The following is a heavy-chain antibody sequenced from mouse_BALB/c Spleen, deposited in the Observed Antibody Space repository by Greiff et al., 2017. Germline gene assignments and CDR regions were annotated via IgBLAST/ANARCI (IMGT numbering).Heavy chain of an antibody. V-gene: IGHV1-7*01. CDR2: INRSTGYI. Sequence: GKLQQSGAELVRPGSSVKLSCKASGYTFSSFWMNWVKQRPGQGLEWIGYINRSTGYIEYTQKFKDKATLTADKSTSTAYMQLSSLTSEDSAVYCCARRSTRISAWCAYWGQGTLVTVSA. CDR1: GYTFSSFW. CDR3: ARRSTRISAWCAY. D-gene: IGHD2-4*01. J-gene: IGHJ3*01.